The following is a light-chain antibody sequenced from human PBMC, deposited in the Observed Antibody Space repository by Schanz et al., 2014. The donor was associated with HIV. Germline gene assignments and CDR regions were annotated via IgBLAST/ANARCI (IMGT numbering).Light chain of an antibody. CDR1: QSVSSSY. CDR3: LQRTNWPWT. J-gene: IGKJ1*01. Sequence: EIVLTQSPGTLSLSPGERATLSCRASQSVSSSYLAWYQQKPGQAPRLLIYGASSRATGIPDRFSGSGSGTDFTLTISRLEPEDFAVYYCLQRTNWPWTFGQGTKVEIK. CDR2: GAS. V-gene: IGKV3D-20*02.